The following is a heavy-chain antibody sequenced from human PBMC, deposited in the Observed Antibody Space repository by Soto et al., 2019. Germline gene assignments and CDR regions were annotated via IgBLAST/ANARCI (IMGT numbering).Heavy chain of an antibody. CDR2: ISAYNGNT. Sequence: ASVKVSCKAFGYTFTCYGISWVRQAPGQGLEWMGWISAYNGNTNYAQKLQGRVTMTTDTSTSTAYMELRSLRSDDTAVYYCARDVPMTIFGVVTQFRPRDWFDPWGQGTLVTVS. V-gene: IGHV1-18*01. D-gene: IGHD3-3*01. CDR3: ARDVPMTIFGVVTQFRPRDWFDP. CDR1: GYTFTCYG. J-gene: IGHJ5*02.